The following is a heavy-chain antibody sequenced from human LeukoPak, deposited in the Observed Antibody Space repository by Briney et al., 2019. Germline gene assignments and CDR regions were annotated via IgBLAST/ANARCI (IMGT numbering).Heavy chain of an antibody. Sequence: PGGSLRLSCAASGFTVSSNYMSWVRQAPGKGLEWVSVIYSGGSTYYADSVKGRFTISRDNSENTLYLQMNSLRAEDTAVYYCARDFGSSTRTDYWGQGTLVTVSS. V-gene: IGHV3-66*01. J-gene: IGHJ4*02. D-gene: IGHD6-6*01. CDR2: IYSGGST. CDR3: ARDFGSSTRTDY. CDR1: GFTVSSNY.